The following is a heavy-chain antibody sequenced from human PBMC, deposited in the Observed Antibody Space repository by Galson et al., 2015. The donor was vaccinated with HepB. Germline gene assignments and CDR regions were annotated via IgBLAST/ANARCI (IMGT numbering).Heavy chain of an antibody. CDR1: GYSSTSYW. Sequence: QSGAEVKKPGESLKTSCKGSGYSSTSYWIGWVRQMPGKGLEGMGIIYPGDSDTRYSPSFQGQVTISADKSISTAYLQWSSLKASDTAIYYCARAIAAAVTGGYYFYYWVQGTLFTVSS. CDR2: IYPGDSDT. V-gene: IGHV5-51*03. D-gene: IGHD6-13*01. J-gene: IGHJ4*02. CDR3: ARAIAAAVTGGYYFYY.